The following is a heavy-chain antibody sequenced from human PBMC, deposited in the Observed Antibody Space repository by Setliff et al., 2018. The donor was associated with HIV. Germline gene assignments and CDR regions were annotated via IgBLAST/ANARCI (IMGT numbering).Heavy chain of an antibody. CDR1: GASIRGHY. V-gene: IGHV4-59*11. CDR3: ASSLVPSGYYYGRHAFDI. CDR2: IYYSGNT. Sequence: PSETLSLTCSVSGASIRGHYWSWIRQSPGKGLEWIGNIYYSGNTNYNPSFKSRVTISVDTSKNQFSLRVNSVTAADTAVYYCASSLVPSGYYYGRHAFDIWGQGTKVTVS. D-gene: IGHD3-22*01. J-gene: IGHJ3*02.